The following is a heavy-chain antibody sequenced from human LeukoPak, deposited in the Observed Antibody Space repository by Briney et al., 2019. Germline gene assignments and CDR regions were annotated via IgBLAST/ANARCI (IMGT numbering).Heavy chain of an antibody. Sequence: GESLKISCKGSGYSFTSYWIGGVRQMPGKGLEWMWIISPGDSATSYSSCFQGQVTISADKSISTAYLQWSSLNASDTAKYYCARHSPAVGYYDSSGYYSWLVPWGQGTLVTVSS. D-gene: IGHD3-22*01. CDR1: GYSFTSYW. V-gene: IGHV5-51*01. CDR2: ISPGDSAT. CDR3: ARHSPAVGYYDSSGYYSWLVP. J-gene: IGHJ5*02.